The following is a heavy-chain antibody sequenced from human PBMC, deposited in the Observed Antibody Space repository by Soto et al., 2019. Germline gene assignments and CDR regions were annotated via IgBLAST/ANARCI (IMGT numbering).Heavy chain of an antibody. CDR2: IYYSGST. CDR3: ARQRDYGTDV. CDR1: GGSISIYY. J-gene: IGHJ6*02. Sequence: AETLSLTCTVSGGSISIYYWSWIRQPPGKGLEWIGNIYYSGSTNYNPSLKSRVTISVDTSKNQFSLKLSSVTAADTAVYYCARQRDYGTDVWGQGTTVTVSS. V-gene: IGHV4-59*01.